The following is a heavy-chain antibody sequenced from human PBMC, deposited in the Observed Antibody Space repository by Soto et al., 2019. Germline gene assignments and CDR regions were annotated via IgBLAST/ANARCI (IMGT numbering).Heavy chain of an antibody. Sequence: QVQLVQSGAEVRKPGSSVKVSCKASGGTFSSYAISWVRQVPGHGLEWMGEIISMFGAAMYAQKFQGRVTITADESASTAYMGLSSLRSEDTATYYCARGGKERFRGSGMDVWGQGTTVTVS. CDR3: ARGGKERFRGSGMDV. V-gene: IGHV1-69*01. CDR1: GGTFSSYA. D-gene: IGHD1-1*01. CDR2: IISMFGAA. J-gene: IGHJ6*02.